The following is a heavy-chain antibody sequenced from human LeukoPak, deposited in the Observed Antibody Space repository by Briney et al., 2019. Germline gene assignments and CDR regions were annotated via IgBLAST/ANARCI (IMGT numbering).Heavy chain of an antibody. CDR3: ASILTGSWYWYGY. J-gene: IGHJ4*02. CDR1: GYTFTSYY. Sequence: ASVKVSCKASGYTFTSYYMHWVRQAPGKGLEWMGGFDPEDGETIYAQKFQGRVTMTEDTSTDTAYMELSSLRSEDTAVYYCASILTGSWYWYGYWGQGTLVTVSS. V-gene: IGHV1-24*01. D-gene: IGHD6-13*01. CDR2: FDPEDGET.